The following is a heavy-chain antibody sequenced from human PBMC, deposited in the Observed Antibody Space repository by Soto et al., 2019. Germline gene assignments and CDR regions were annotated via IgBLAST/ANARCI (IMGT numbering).Heavy chain of an antibody. Sequence: VQLVESGGGVVQPGRSLRLSCAASGFTFSDYAMHWVRQAPGKGLEWVAVVSHDGRNTHYTDSVKGRFTISRDSSKNTVSLEMTSLRAEDTAVYYCATGGRQWLVTSDFNYWGQGALVTVSS. CDR1: GFTFSDYA. D-gene: IGHD6-19*01. J-gene: IGHJ4*02. CDR2: VSHDGRNT. CDR3: ATGGRQWLVTSDFNY. V-gene: IGHV3-30*03.